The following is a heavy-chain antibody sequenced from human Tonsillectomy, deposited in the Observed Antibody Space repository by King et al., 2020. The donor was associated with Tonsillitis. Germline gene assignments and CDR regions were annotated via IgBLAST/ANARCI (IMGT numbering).Heavy chain of an antibody. J-gene: IGHJ3*02. CDR1: GFIFNIYG. V-gene: IGHV3-64D*06. CDR2: ISSDGTTT. D-gene: IGHD2-21*02. CDR3: VKVRGVVTAYPDTFDM. Sequence: VQLVESGGGLVQPGGSLRLSCSVSGFIFNIYGLHWVRQAPGKGLHYVSGISSDGTTTNYADSVKGRFIISRDNSKNTLYLQMTSLTPDDTALYYCVKVRGVVTAYPDTFDMWGQGTLVSVSS.